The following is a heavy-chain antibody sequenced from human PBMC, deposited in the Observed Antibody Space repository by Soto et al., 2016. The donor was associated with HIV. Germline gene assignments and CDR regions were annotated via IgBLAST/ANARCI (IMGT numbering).Heavy chain of an antibody. CDR2: IYHSGST. D-gene: IGHD3-16*01. CDR3: ARHDGYVWGSWNYFDY. J-gene: IGHJ4*02. V-gene: IGHV4-38-2*01. Sequence: QVQLQESGPGLVKPSEAPSLTCAVSGYSISSGYYWGWIRQPPGKGLEWIGSIYHSGSTYYNPSLKSRVTISVDTSKNQFSLKLSSVTAADTAVYYCARHDGYVWGSWNYFDYWGQGTLVTVSS. CDR1: GYSISSGYY.